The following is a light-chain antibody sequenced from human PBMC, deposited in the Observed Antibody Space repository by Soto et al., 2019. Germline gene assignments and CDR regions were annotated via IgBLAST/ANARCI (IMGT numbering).Light chain of an antibody. J-gene: IGLJ1*01. CDR2: EVF. CDR3: SSYTASSTYV. Sequence: ALAQPASVSGSPGQSITISCSGTSGDVGGYDYVSWYQHHPGKAPKLIIFEVFNRPSGVSNRFSGSKSGNTASLTISGLQAEDEADYYCSSYTASSTYVFGTGTKVTVL. V-gene: IGLV2-14*01. CDR1: SGDVGGYDY.